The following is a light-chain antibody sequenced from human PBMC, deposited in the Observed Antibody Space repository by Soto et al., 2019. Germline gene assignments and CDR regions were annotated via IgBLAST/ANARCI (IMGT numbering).Light chain of an antibody. CDR3: QQYGGSPSIT. CDR2: GAS. J-gene: IGKJ5*01. V-gene: IGKV3-20*01. CDR1: QSVSSNY. Sequence: IVSTQSPGIQSLSPGERATFSCRASQSVSSNYLAWNQQKPGQAPRLLIYGASSRATGIPDRFRGSGSGTDFTLTITRLEPEDFAVYYCQQYGGSPSITFGQGTLLEIK.